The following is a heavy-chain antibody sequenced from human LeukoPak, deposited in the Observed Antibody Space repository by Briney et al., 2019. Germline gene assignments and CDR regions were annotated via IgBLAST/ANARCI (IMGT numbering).Heavy chain of an antibody. CDR2: ISRSSTTI. Sequence: QPGGSLRLSCAASGFTFSSYEMNWVRQAPGKGLDWVSYISRSSTTIYYADSVKGRFTISRDNAKNSLYLQMNSLRAEDTAVYYCARDAYSSSRNDYWGQGTLVTVSS. J-gene: IGHJ4*02. CDR3: ARDAYSSSRNDY. D-gene: IGHD6-13*01. CDR1: GFTFSSYE. V-gene: IGHV3-48*01.